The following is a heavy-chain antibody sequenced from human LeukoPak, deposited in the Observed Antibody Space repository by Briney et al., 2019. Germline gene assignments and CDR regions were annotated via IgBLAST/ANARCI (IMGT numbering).Heavy chain of an antibody. Sequence: ASVKVSCKASGYTFTSYGISWVRQAPGQELEWMGWISAYNGNTNYAQKLQGRVTMTTDTSTSTAYMELRSLRSDGTAVYYCARDRVCSSTSCYYYYYGMDVWGQGTTVTVSS. CDR3: ARDRVCSSTSCYYYYYGMDV. V-gene: IGHV1-18*01. CDR1: GYTFTSYG. D-gene: IGHD2-2*01. J-gene: IGHJ6*02. CDR2: ISAYNGNT.